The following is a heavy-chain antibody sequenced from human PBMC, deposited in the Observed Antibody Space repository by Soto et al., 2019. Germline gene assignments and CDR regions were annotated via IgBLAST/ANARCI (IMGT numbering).Heavy chain of an antibody. J-gene: IGHJ5*02. CDR2: IIPIFGTA. CDR1: GGTFSSYA. CDR3: ARAYDFWSGYYTHNWFDP. V-gene: IGHV1-69*01. D-gene: IGHD3-3*01. Sequence: QVQLVQSGAEVKKPGSSVKVSCKASGGTFSSYAISWVRQAPGQGLEWMGGIIPIFGTANYAQKFQGRVTITADESTSTAYMELSSLRSENTAVYYCARAYDFWSGYYTHNWFDPWGQGTLVTVSS.